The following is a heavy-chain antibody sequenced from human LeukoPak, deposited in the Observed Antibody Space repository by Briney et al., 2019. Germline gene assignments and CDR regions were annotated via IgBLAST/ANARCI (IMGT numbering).Heavy chain of an antibody. J-gene: IGHJ4*02. Sequence: GGSLRLSCAASGFTFSSYSMNWVRQAPGKGLEWVSSISSGGSYINYADSVKGRFTISRDNAKNSLYLQMNSLRAEDTAVYYCARGPGGISGDYWGQGTLVTVSS. V-gene: IGHV3-21*01. CDR2: ISSGGSYI. D-gene: IGHD4-23*01. CDR1: GFTFSSYS. CDR3: ARGPGGISGDY.